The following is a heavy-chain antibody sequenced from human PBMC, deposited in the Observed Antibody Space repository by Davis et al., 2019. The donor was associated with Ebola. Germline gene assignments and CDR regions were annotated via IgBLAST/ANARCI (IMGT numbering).Heavy chain of an antibody. V-gene: IGHV3-33*01. Sequence: GGSLRLSCAASGFTFSSNGMHWVRQAPGKGLEWVAVIWYDGSFKYYADSVKGRFTISRDNSKNTLYLQMNSLRAEDTAVYYCAREEYYYNSSGYYLLDYWGRGTLVTVSS. CDR2: IWYDGSFK. CDR1: GFTFSSNG. J-gene: IGHJ4*02. CDR3: AREEYYYNSSGYYLLDY. D-gene: IGHD3-22*01.